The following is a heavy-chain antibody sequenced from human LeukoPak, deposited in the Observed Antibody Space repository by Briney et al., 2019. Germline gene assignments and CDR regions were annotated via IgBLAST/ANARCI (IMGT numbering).Heavy chain of an antibody. CDR1: GFTFSRYW. Sequence: GGSLRLSCAASGFTFSRYWMHWVRQAPGKGLVWVSRINSDGCDSSYADSVKGRFTNSRDNAKNNMYLQMNSLRADDTAVYYCAREYSSSSGELHFDYWGQGTLVTVSS. CDR3: AREYSSSSGELHFDY. CDR2: INSDGCDS. J-gene: IGHJ4*02. V-gene: IGHV3-74*01. D-gene: IGHD6-6*01.